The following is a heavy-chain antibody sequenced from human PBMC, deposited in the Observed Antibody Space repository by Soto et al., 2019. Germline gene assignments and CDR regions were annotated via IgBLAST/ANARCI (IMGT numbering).Heavy chain of an antibody. Sequence: PGESLKISCKSSGYSFTSYWIGWVRQMPGKGLEWMGIIYPGDSDTRYSPSFQGQVTISADKSISTAYLQWSSLKASDTAMYYCARHQPLYYYGSGSYGMDVWGQGTTVTVSS. CDR3: ARHQPLYYYGSGSYGMDV. CDR2: IYPGDSDT. CDR1: GYSFTSYW. J-gene: IGHJ6*02. V-gene: IGHV5-51*01. D-gene: IGHD3-10*01.